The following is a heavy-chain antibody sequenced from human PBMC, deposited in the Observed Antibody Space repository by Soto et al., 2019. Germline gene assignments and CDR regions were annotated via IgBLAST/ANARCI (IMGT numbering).Heavy chain of an antibody. V-gene: IGHV5-51*01. Sequence: GESLKISCKGSGYSFTSYWNGWVRQMPGKGLEWMGIIYPGDSDTRYSPSFQGQVTISADKSISTAYLQWSSLKASDTAMYYCARSSWYYDSSGQGGNWFDPWGQGTLVTVSS. CDR2: IYPGDSDT. D-gene: IGHD3-22*01. CDR1: GYSFTSYW. CDR3: ARSSWYYDSSGQGGNWFDP. J-gene: IGHJ5*02.